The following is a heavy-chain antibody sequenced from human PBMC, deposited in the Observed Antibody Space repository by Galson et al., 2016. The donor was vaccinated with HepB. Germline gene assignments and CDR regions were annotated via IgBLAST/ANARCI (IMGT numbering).Heavy chain of an antibody. D-gene: IGHD1-26*01. CDR2: IKQDGNEK. J-gene: IGHJ4*02. V-gene: IGHV3-7*03. CDR1: GFTFSNYW. Sequence: SLRLSCAASGFTFSNYWMRWVRQAPGKGLEWVANIKQDGNEKYYVDSVKGRFTISRDNAKNSLYLQMNSLRVDDTAVYYCAVGGHVDYCGQGTLVTVSS. CDR3: AVGGHVDY.